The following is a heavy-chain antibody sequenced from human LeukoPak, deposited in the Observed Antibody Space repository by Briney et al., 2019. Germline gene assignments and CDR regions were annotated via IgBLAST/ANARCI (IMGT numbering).Heavy chain of an antibody. D-gene: IGHD2-15*01. CDR1: GFTFGSFG. J-gene: IGHJ4*02. V-gene: IGHV3-30*02. CDR2: IRYDGTDK. Sequence: SGGSLRLSCAASGFTFGSFGMHWVRQAPGKGLEWVAFIRYDGTDKYYADSVKGRFTISRDNSKNTLYLQMNSLRAEDTAVYYCARAPPGGYCSGGSCYYNYWGQGTLVTVSS. CDR3: ARAPPGGYCSGGSCYYNY.